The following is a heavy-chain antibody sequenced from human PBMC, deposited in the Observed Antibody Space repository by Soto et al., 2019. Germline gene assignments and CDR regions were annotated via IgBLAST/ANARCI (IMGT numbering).Heavy chain of an antibody. Sequence: SETLSLPCTVSGGSISSSSYYWGWIRQPPGKGLEWIGSIYYSGSTYYNPSLKSRVTISVDTSKNQFSLKLSSVAAADTAVYYCAREDYGIVGATTHYYYYYGMDVWGQGTTVTVSS. CDR2: IYYSGST. D-gene: IGHD1-26*01. J-gene: IGHJ6*02. CDR3: AREDYGIVGATTHYYYYYGMDV. CDR1: GGSISSSSYY. V-gene: IGHV4-39*01.